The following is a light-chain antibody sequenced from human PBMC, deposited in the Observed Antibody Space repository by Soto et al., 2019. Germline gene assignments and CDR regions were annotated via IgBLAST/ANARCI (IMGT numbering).Light chain of an antibody. V-gene: IGKV3-15*01. CDR3: QQYNSWLWT. J-gene: IGKJ1*01. CDR1: ESVSSK. Sequence: ASESVSSKLAWSQQKPGQAPRPLIYGESTRATAIPARFSGSGSGTEFTLIISSLQSEDSAVYYCQQYNSWLWTFGQWTKVDIK. CDR2: GES.